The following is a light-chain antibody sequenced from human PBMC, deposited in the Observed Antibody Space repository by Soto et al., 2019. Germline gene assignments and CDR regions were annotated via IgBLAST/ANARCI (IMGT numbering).Light chain of an antibody. CDR3: CSYAGSSTSMV. CDR2: EVS. V-gene: IGLV2-23*02. CDR1: SSDVGSYNL. Sequence: QSVLNQPASVSGSPGQSITISCTGTSSDVGSYNLVSWYQQHPGKAPKLMIYEVSKRPSGVSNRFSGSKSGNTASLTISGLQAEDEADYYCCSYAGSSTSMVFGGGTKVTVL. J-gene: IGLJ2*01.